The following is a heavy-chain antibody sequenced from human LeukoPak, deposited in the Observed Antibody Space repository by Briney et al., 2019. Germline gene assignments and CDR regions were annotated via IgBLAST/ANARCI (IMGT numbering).Heavy chain of an antibody. CDR1: GYTFTSYG. CDR2: IIPIFGTA. J-gene: IGHJ6*02. V-gene: IGHV1-69*13. CDR3: ASNPASYGYYYYGMDV. D-gene: IGHD5-18*01. Sequence: SVKVSCKASGYTFTSYGISWVRQAPGQGLEWMGGIIPIFGTANYAQKFQGRVTITADESTSTAYMELSSLRSEDTAVYYCASNPASYGYYYYGMDVWGQGTTVTVSS.